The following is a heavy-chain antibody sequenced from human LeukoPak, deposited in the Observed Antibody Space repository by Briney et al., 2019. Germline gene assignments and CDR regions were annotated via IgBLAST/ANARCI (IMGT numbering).Heavy chain of an antibody. V-gene: IGHV4-34*01. CDR1: GGSFSGYY. Sequence: SETLSLTCAVYGGSFSGYYWSWIRQPPGKGLEWIGEINHSGSTNYNPSLKSRVTISVDTSKNQFSLKLSSVTAADTAVYYCARDHAGRDIVVVPAAYDYWGQGTLVTVSS. CDR2: INHSGST. D-gene: IGHD2-2*01. J-gene: IGHJ4*02. CDR3: ARDHAGRDIVVVPAAYDY.